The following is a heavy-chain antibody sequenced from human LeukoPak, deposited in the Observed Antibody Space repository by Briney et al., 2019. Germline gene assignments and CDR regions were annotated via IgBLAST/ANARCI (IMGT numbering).Heavy chain of an antibody. CDR1: GGSISSYY. D-gene: IGHD2-8*01. V-gene: IGHV4-59*08. CDR3: ARGILVTVYAAFDY. CDR2: IYYSGST. Sequence: SETLSLTCTVSGGSISSYYWSWIRQPPGKGLEWIGYIYYSGSTNYNPSLKSRVTISVDTSKNQFSLKLSSVTAADTAVYYCARGILVTVYAAFDYWGQGTLVTVSS. J-gene: IGHJ4*02.